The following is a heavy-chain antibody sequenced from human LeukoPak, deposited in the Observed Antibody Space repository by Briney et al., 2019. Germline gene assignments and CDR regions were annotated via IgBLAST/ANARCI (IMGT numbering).Heavy chain of an antibody. D-gene: IGHD1-26*01. Sequence: GGSLRLSCAASGFTFSTHAMNWVRQAPGKGLEWVSLISGGSTYYADSVKGRFTISRDNSKNTLYLQKNSLRAEDTAVYYCAKGLGSGRCFGFDYWGQGTLVTVSS. CDR2: ISGGST. V-gene: IGHV3-23*01. CDR1: GFTFSTHA. CDR3: AKGLGSGRCFGFDY. J-gene: IGHJ4*02.